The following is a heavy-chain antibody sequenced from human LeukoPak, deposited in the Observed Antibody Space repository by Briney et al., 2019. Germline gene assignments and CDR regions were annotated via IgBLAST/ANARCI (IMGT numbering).Heavy chain of an antibody. J-gene: IGHJ6*03. V-gene: IGHV4-59*01. D-gene: IGHD1-26*01. CDR1: GGSIGSYY. CDR2: IYYSGST. Sequence: SETLSLTCTVSGGSIGSYYWSWIRQPPGKGLEWIGYIYYSGSTNYNPSLKSRVTISVDTSKNQFSLKLSSVTAADTAVYYCARGGRFQTGDYYYYYYMDVWGKGTTVTVSS. CDR3: ARGGRFQTGDYYYYYYMDV.